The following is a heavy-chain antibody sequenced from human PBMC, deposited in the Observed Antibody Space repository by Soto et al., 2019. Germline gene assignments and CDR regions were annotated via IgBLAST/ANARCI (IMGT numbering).Heavy chain of an antibody. D-gene: IGHD2-15*01. Sequence: ASVKVSCKASGYTFTIYYMHWVRQAPGQGLEWMGIIDPSGGGTSYAQKFQGRLTMTRDTSTSTVYMELSTLRSEDTAVYYCARDRVDCSGGNCWRSVEDTWGQGTLVTVSS. V-gene: IGHV1-46*01. CDR1: GYTFTIYY. CDR2: IDPSGGGT. J-gene: IGHJ5*02. CDR3: ARDRVDCSGGNCWRSVEDT.